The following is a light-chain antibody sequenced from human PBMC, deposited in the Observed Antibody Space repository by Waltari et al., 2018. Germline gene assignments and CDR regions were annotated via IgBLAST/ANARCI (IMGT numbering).Light chain of an antibody. CDR2: RSD. Sequence: QSVLTQPPSPSGTPGQRVTISCSGSASNTGGNLSNWYQQLPGKAPKLLIYRSDQRPSGVPDRFSGSKTGTSASLAISGLQSDDEADYFCASWDDSLNGHWVFGGGTKVTVL. CDR1: ASNTGGNL. CDR3: ASWDDSLNGHWV. J-gene: IGLJ3*02. V-gene: IGLV1-44*01.